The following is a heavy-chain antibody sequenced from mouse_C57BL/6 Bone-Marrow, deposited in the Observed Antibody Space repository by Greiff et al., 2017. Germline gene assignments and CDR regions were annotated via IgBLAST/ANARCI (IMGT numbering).Heavy chain of an antibody. CDR1: GYTFTSYW. CDR2: IHPNSGST. J-gene: IGHJ1*03. CDR3: ARWNDYGNWYFDV. V-gene: IGHV1-64*01. D-gene: IGHD2-1*01. Sequence: VQLQQPGAELVKPGASVKLSCKASGYTFTSYWMHWVKQRPGQGLEWIGMIHPNSGSTNYNEKFKSKATLTVDKSSSTAYMQLSSLTSEDSAVYYCARWNDYGNWYFDVWGTGTTVTVSS.